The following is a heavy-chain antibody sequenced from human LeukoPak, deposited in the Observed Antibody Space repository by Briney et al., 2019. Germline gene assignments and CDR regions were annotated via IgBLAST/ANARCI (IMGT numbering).Heavy chain of an antibody. Sequence: PSETLSLTCTVSGGSISSYYWSWIRQPPGKGLEWIGYIYYSGSTNYNPSLKSRVTISLATSKNQFTLKLSSVTAADTAVYYCARVRAVAITMIVVNAFDIWGQGTMVTVSS. V-gene: IGHV4-59*01. D-gene: IGHD3-22*01. CDR1: GGSISSYY. J-gene: IGHJ3*02. CDR3: ARVRAVAITMIVVNAFDI. CDR2: IYYSGST.